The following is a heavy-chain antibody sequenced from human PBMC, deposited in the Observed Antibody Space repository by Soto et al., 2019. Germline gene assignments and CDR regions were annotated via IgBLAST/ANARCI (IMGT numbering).Heavy chain of an antibody. CDR3: ARGFGRCTY. J-gene: IGHJ4*02. V-gene: IGHV3-48*03. CDR2: IDGSGTTK. Sequence: EVQLLESGGGLVQPGGSLRLSCGVSGFTFNDFEMNWVRQAPGKGLEWLAYIDGSGTTKKYADSVRGRFTISRDNPNNSLFLQMSSLSAADTAIYYCARGFGRCTYWGQGTLVSVSS. CDR1: GFTFNDFE. D-gene: IGHD2-8*01.